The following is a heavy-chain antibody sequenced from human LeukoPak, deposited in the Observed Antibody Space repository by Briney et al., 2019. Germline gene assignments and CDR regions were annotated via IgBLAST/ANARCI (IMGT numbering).Heavy chain of an antibody. CDR2: ISGSGSST. J-gene: IGHJ4*02. V-gene: IGHV3-23*01. CDR3: ARDRYNYYDSSGFYDY. CDR1: GFTFSSYA. D-gene: IGHD3-22*01. Sequence: PGGSLRLSCAASGFTFSSYAMSWVRQAPGKGLEWVSAISGSGSSTYYADSVKGRFTFSRDNSKNTLSLQMSSLRAEDTAVYYCARDRYNYYDSSGFYDYWGQGTLVTVSS.